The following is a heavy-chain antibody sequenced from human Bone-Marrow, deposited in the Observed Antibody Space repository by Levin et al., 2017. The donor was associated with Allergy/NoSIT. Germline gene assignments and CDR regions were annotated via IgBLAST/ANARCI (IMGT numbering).Heavy chain of an antibody. CDR1: GGTFSSYA. CDR2: IAPIFGTT. J-gene: IGHJ6*02. CDR3: ARVMTTIRHSYYYGMDV. V-gene: IGHV1-69*06. D-gene: IGHD5-12*01. Sequence: KISCRASGGTFSSYAISWVRQAPGQGLEWMGEIAPIFGTTNYAQKFQGRVTITADKFTTTAHMELSNLRSEDTAMYYCARVMTTIRHSYYYGMDVWGQGTTVTVSS.